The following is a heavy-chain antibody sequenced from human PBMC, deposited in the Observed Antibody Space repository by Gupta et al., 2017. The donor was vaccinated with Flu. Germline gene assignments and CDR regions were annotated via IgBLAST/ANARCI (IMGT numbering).Heavy chain of an antibody. V-gene: IGHV3-33*01. CDR2: ILNDGSTR. J-gene: IGHJ4*02. Sequence: QVQLVESGGGVVQPGRSLRLSCVASGFTFSSYGMHWVRQAPGKGLEWVALILNDGSTRYYADSVKGRFTISRDNSNNTLSIQMNSLRVDDTAVYYCTRGPITVRGFSLDNWGQGTLVTVSS. CDR1: GFTFSSYG. CDR3: TRGPITVRGFSLDN. D-gene: IGHD3-10*01.